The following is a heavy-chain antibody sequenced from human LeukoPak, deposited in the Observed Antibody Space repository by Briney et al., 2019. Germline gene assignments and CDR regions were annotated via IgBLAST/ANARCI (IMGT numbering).Heavy chain of an antibody. CDR1: GYSVTRYW. V-gene: IGHV5-10-1*01. Sequence: GESLKIGCKGSGYSVTRYWISWVRQMPGKGLEWMVRIDPSDSYTNYSPSFQGHVTISADRSIRAAYLQWSSLKASDTAMYYCARLKYYGSGSYYFAYWGQGTLVTVSS. D-gene: IGHD3-10*01. CDR2: IDPSDSYT. CDR3: ARLKYYGSGSYYFAY. J-gene: IGHJ4*02.